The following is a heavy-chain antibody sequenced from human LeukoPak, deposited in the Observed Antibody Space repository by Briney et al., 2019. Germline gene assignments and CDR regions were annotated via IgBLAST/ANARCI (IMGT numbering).Heavy chain of an antibody. CDR3: ARGPARYSSGWYYFDS. J-gene: IGHJ4*02. CDR2: INHSGST. V-gene: IGHV4-34*01. D-gene: IGHD6-19*01. Sequence: SETLSLTCAVYGGSFSGYYWSWIRQPPGKGLEWIGEINHSGSTNYNPSLKSRVTISVDTSKSQFSLKLSSVTAADTAVYYCARGPARYSSGWYYFDSWGQGTLVTVSS. CDR1: GGSFSGYY.